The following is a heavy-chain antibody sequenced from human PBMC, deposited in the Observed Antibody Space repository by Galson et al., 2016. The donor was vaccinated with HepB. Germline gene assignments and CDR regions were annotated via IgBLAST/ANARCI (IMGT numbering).Heavy chain of an antibody. CDR2: ISYDGTKK. CDR1: GFTFSDYA. CDR3: VRDDDYGDDVLDY. J-gene: IGHJ4*02. Sequence: SLRLSCAASGFTFSDYAIHWIRQAPGKGLEWAAVISYDGTKKYHADSVKGRFTISRDNSKNTLYLEMNSLRGEDTAVYYCVRDDDYGDDVLDYWGQGTLVTVSS. D-gene: IGHD4-17*01. V-gene: IGHV3-30-3*01.